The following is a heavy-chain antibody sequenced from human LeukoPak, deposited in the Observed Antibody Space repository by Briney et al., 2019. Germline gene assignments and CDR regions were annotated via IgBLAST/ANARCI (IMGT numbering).Heavy chain of an antibody. CDR3: ARGSGWHFGYYYYYMDV. CDR2: IYSGGST. Sequence: GGSLRLSCAASGFTVSSNYMSWVRQAPGKGLEWVSVIYSGGSTYYADSVKGRFTISRDNSKNTLYLQMNSLRAEDTAVYYCARGSGWHFGYYYYYMDVWGKGTTVTIS. J-gene: IGHJ6*03. V-gene: IGHV3-53*01. CDR1: GFTVSSNY. D-gene: IGHD6-19*01.